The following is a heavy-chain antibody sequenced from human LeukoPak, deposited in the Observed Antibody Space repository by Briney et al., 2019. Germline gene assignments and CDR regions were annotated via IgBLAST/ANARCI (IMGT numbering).Heavy chain of an antibody. CDR2: IYTGDSDT. J-gene: IGHJ6*03. V-gene: IGHV5-51*01. Sequence: GESLQISCKGSGYSFTSYWIGWVRQLPGKGLEWMGIIYTGDSDTRYSPSFQGKVTISADKSISTAYLQWSSLKASDTAMYYCARIAAYSYGNYYYYYYMDVWGKGTTVTVSS. CDR1: GYSFTSYW. CDR3: ARIAAYSYGNYYYYYYMDV. D-gene: IGHD5-18*01.